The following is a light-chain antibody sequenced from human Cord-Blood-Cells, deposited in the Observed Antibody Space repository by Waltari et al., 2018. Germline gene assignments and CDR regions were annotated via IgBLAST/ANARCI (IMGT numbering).Light chain of an antibody. Sequence: IVLTQSPGTMSLSPGERATLSCRASQSVSSSYLAWYQQKPGQAPRLLIYGAASRATGIPDRFSGSGSGADVTLTISRLEPEDFAVYYCQQYGSAPPFTFGPGTKVDIK. J-gene: IGKJ3*01. V-gene: IGKV3-20*01. CDR3: QQYGSAPPFT. CDR1: QSVSSSY. CDR2: GAA.